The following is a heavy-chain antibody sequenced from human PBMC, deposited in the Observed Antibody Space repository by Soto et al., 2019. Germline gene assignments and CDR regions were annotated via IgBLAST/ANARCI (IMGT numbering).Heavy chain of an antibody. CDR3: ARIVTPSFSGDYGMDV. D-gene: IGHD1-26*01. CDR1: GDSVSSNSAA. Sequence: QVQLQQSGPGLVKPSQTLSLTCAISGDSVSSNSAAWNWIRQSPSRGLEWLGRTYYRSKWYNDYAVSVKSRITLTPDTSKNQFSLQLNSVTPEDTAVYYCARIVTPSFSGDYGMDVWGQGTTVTVSS. J-gene: IGHJ6*02. V-gene: IGHV6-1*01. CDR2: TYYRSKWYN.